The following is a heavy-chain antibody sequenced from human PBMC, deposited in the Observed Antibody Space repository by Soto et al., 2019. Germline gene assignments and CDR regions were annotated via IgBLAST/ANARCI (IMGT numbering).Heavy chain of an antibody. V-gene: IGHV1-18*01. CDR1: GYTFTSYG. CDR3: ATDTLFDLEKNYYGMAV. Sequence: ASVKVSCKASGYTFTSYGISWVRQAPGQGLEWMGWISAYNGNTNYAQKLQGRVTMTTNTSTNTANMKIRSMRSDDTVVYFCATDTLFDLEKNYYGMAVWGQGTTVTVSS. J-gene: IGHJ6*02. CDR2: ISAYNGNT.